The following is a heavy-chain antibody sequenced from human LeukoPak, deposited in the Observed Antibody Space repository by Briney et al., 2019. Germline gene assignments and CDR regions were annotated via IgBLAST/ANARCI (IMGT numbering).Heavy chain of an antibody. Sequence: PGGPLRLSCAAPGFTFSSYAMHWVRQAPGKGLEYVSAISSNGGSTYYANSVKGRFTISRDNSKNTLYLQMGSLRAEDMAVYYCARQVVAAHFDYWGRGTLVTVSS. D-gene: IGHD2-15*01. CDR1: GFTFSSYA. J-gene: IGHJ4*02. V-gene: IGHV3-64*01. CDR3: ARQVVAAHFDY. CDR2: ISSNGGST.